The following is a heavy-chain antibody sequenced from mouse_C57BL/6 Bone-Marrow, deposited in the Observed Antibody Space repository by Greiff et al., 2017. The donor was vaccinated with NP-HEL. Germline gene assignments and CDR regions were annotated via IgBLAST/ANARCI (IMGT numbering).Heavy chain of an antibody. Sequence: QVQLQQPGAELVKPGASVKLSCKASGYTFTSYWMHWVKQRPGRGLEWIGRIDPNSGGTTSNEKFKSKATLTVDKPSSPAYMQLSSLTYEESAVYDCARDYDGRGLDYWGQGTLVTVSA. V-gene: IGHV1-72*01. D-gene: IGHD1-1*01. CDR3: ARDYDGRGLDY. J-gene: IGHJ3*01. CDR1: GYTFTSYW. CDR2: IDPNSGGT.